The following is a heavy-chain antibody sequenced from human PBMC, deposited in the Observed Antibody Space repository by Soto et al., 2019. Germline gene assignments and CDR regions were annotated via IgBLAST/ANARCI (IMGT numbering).Heavy chain of an antibody. CDR2: IIPILGIA. D-gene: IGHD6-6*01. J-gene: IGHJ6*03. CDR1: GGTFSSYT. V-gene: IGHV1-69*08. CDR3: ATEYSSSYYYYYYMDV. Sequence: QVQLVQSGAEVKKPGSSVKVSCKASGGTFSSYTISWVRQAPGQGLEWMGRIIPILGIANYAQKFQGRVTITADKSTSTACMELSSLRSEDTAVYYCATEYSSSYYYYYYMDVWGKGTTVTVSS.